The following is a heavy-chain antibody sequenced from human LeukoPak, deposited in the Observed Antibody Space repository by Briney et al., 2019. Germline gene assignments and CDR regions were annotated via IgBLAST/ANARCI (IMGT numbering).Heavy chain of an antibody. CDR3: ARHFGYSSSWFVDY. V-gene: IGHV5-51*01. CDR2: IYPGDPNT. J-gene: IGHJ4*02. D-gene: IGHD6-13*01. CDR1: GYSFTRYW. Sequence: GESLKISCKGSGYSFTRYWIGWVRQMPGKGLEWMGIIYPGDPNTRYSPSFQGQVTISVDESISTAYLQWSSLKASDPAMYYCARHFGYSSSWFVDYWGQGTLVTVSS.